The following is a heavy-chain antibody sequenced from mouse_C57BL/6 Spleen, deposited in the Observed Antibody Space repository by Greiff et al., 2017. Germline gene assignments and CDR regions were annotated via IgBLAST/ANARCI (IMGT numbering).Heavy chain of an antibody. CDR3: ARHEDNYGYGPGYFDV. V-gene: IGHV1-62-2*01. D-gene: IGHD2-2*01. Sequence: QVQLQQSGAELVKPGASVKLSCKASGYTFTEYTIHWVKQRSGQGLEWIGWFYPGSGSIKYNEKFKDKATLTADKSSSTVYMELSRLTSEDSAVYFGARHEDNYGYGPGYFDVWGTGTTVTVSS. CDR2: FYPGSGSI. J-gene: IGHJ1*03. CDR1: GYTFTEYT.